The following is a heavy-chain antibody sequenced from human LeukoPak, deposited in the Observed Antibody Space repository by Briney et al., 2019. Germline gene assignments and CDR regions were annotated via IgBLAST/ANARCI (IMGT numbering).Heavy chain of an antibody. Sequence: ASVKFSCKASGYTFTSYGISWVRQAPGQGLEWMGWISAYNGNTNYAQKLQGRVTMTTDTSTSTAYMELRSLRSDDTAVYYCARGHDLVVTAHLDYWGQGTLVTVSS. J-gene: IGHJ4*02. CDR1: GYTFTSYG. CDR2: ISAYNGNT. D-gene: IGHD2-21*02. V-gene: IGHV1-18*01. CDR3: ARGHDLVVTAHLDY.